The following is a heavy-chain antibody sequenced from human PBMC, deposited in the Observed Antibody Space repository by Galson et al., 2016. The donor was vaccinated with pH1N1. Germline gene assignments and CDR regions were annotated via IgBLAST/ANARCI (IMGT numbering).Heavy chain of an antibody. J-gene: IGHJ4*02. CDR1: GFSLSSFW. Sequence: SLRLSCAASGFSLSSFWMTWVRQAPEKGLEWMANINEDGSKIYYVDSVKGRFTISRDNAKNSLYLQMNSLRAEDTAVYYCARSIGNIGAHWGQGTLVTVSS. V-gene: IGHV3-7*01. CDR2: INEDGSKI. D-gene: IGHD5-12*01. CDR3: ARSIGNIGAH.